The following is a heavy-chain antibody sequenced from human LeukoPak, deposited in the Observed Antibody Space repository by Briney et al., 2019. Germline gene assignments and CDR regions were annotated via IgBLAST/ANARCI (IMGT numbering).Heavy chain of an antibody. V-gene: IGHV3-43D*03. CDR2: ISWDGGST. Sequence: PGGSLRLSCAASGLTFDDYAMHWVRQAPGKGLEWVSLISWDGGSTYYADSVKGRFTISRDNSKNSLYLQMNSLRAEDTALYYCAKDIIPKKGRFGELSGIAIDYWGQGTLVTVSS. CDR1: GLTFDDYA. CDR3: AKDIIPKKGRFGELSGIAIDY. J-gene: IGHJ4*02. D-gene: IGHD3-10*01.